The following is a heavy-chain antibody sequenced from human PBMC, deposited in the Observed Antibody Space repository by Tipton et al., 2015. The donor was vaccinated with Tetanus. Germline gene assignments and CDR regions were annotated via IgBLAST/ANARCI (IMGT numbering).Heavy chain of an antibody. J-gene: IGHJ4*02. CDR2: IYYSGST. V-gene: IGHV4-59*01. D-gene: IGHD6-19*01. CDR1: GGSISSYY. CDR3: ARDPGGEGSGWGFDY. Sequence: TLSLTCTVSGGSISSYYWSWIRQPPGKGLEWIGYIYYSGSTNYNPSLKSRVTISVDTSKNQFSLKLSSVTAADTAVYYCARDPGGEGSGWGFDYWGQGTLVTVSS.